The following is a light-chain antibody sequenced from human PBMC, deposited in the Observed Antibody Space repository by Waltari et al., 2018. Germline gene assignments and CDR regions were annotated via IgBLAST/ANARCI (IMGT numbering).Light chain of an antibody. CDR2: DTN. V-gene: IGLV7-46*01. J-gene: IGLJ3*02. Sequence: QALVTQEPSLTVSPGGTVTLTCGSSTGAVTSGHYPYWFQQKPGQAPWTLIYDTNKKHSWTPARFSGSLRGGEAALTLSGARPEDEAEYFCLLYYSGVRVFGGGTKLTVL. CDR1: TGAVTSGHY. CDR3: LLYYSGVRV.